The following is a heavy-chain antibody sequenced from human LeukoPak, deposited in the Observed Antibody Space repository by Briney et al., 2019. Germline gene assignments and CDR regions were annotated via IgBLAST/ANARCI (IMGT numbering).Heavy chain of an antibody. CDR3: ARWIYYFDS. J-gene: IGHJ4*02. V-gene: IGHV3-23*01. CDR2: ISAGSDTT. CDR1: GFTFSSYA. Sequence: PGGSLRLSCAASGFTFSSYAMNWVRQAPGKGLEWVSAISAGSDTTLYADSVKGRFTVSRDNSRSTLYLQMNNLRAEDTAIYHCARWIYYFDSWGQGTLVTVSS. D-gene: IGHD5-12*01.